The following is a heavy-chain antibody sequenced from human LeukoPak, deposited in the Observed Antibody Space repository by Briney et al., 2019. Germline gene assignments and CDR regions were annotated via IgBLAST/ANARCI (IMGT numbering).Heavy chain of an antibody. Sequence: PGGSLRLSCAASGFTFSSYAVSWVRQAPGKGLEWVSGISGSGGSTYYADSVKGRFTISRDNSKNTLYLQMNSLRAEDTAVYYCAKPAPYDYGDFLNWFDPWGREPWSPSPQ. CDR3: AKPAPYDYGDFLNWFDP. J-gene: IGHJ5*02. CDR2: ISGSGGST. CDR1: GFTFSSYA. D-gene: IGHD4-17*01. V-gene: IGHV3-23*01.